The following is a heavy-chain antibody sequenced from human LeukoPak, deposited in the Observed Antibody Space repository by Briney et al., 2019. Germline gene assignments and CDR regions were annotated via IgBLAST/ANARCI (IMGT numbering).Heavy chain of an antibody. CDR2: IYYSGST. CDR3: ARDGGLYYYDRGGWFDP. V-gene: IGHV4-59*01. Sequence: PSETLSLACTVSGGSISSYYWSWIRQPPGKGLEWIGYIYYSGSTNYNPSLKSRVTISVDTSKNQFSLKLSSVTAADTAVYYCARDGGLYYYDRGGWFDPWGQGTLVTVSS. CDR1: GGSISSYY. J-gene: IGHJ5*02. D-gene: IGHD3-10*02.